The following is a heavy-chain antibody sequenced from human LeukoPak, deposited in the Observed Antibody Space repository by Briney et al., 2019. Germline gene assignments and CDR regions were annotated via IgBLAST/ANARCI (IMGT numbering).Heavy chain of an antibody. CDR1: GYTFTGYY. V-gene: IGHV1-2*02. Sequence: ASVKVSCKASGYTFTGYYMHWVRQAPGQGLEWMGWINPNSGGTNYAQKFQGRVTMTRDRSISTAYMELSRLRSDDTTVYYCARVKQQLVVFDYWGQGTLVTVSS. J-gene: IGHJ4*02. CDR3: ARVKQQLVVFDY. D-gene: IGHD6-13*01. CDR2: INPNSGGT.